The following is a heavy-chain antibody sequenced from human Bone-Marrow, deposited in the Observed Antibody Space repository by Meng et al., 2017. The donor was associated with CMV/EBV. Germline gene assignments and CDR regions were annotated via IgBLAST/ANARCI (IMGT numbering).Heavy chain of an antibody. Sequence: ESLKISCAASGFTFSSYAMSWVRQAPGKGLEWVSAISGSGGSTYYADSVKGRFTISRDNSKNTLYLQMNSQRAEDTAVYYCALNGDEEEEVVPVVAYWGQGTRVTVSS. CDR3: ALNGDEEEEVVPVVAY. V-gene: IGHV3-23*01. D-gene: IGHD2-2*01. J-gene: IGHJ4*02. CDR1: GFTFSSYA. CDR2: ISGSGGST.